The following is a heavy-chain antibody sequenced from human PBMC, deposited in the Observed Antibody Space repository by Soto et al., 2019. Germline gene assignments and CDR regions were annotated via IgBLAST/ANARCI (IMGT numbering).Heavy chain of an antibody. J-gene: IGHJ5*02. CDR3: TRDASRDSSARGWFDP. CDR2: ISSNSAYI. Sequence: GGSLRLSCAASGFTFRSFSMNWVRQSPGKGLEWVSTISSNSAYIYYTDALRGRFAISRDNAKNSLHLQMNSLRAEDTAVYYCTRDASRDSSARGWFDPWGPGTLVTVSS. CDR1: GFTFRSFS. V-gene: IGHV3-21*01. D-gene: IGHD6-13*01.